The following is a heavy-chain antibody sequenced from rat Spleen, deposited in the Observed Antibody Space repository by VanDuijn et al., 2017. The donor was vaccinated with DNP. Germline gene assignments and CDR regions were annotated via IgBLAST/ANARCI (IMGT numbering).Heavy chain of an antibody. V-gene: IGHV5-46*01. J-gene: IGHJ1*01. CDR2: IHSDGSST. CDR3: ARGVYYYSATYWYFDF. CDR1: GFTFSSFP. D-gene: IGHD1-1*01. Sequence: EVQLVESGGGLVQPGRSMKLSCAASGFTFSSFPMAWVRQAPKKGLEWVATIHSDGSSTYYRDSVRGRFTISRDNAKSTLYLQMNSLRSEDTATYYCARGVYYYSATYWYFDFWGPGTMVSVSS.